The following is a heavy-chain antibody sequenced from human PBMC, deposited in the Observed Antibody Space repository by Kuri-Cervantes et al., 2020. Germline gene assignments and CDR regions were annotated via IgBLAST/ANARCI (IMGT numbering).Heavy chain of an antibody. CDR1: GFTFSSYS. CDR3: ARDRGGGMDV. V-gene: IGHV3-21*01. J-gene: IGHJ6*02. D-gene: IGHD3-10*01. Sequence: GESLKISCAASGFTFSSYSMNWVRQAPGKGLEWVSSISSSSSYIYYADSVKGRFNISRDNAKNSLYLQMNSLRAEDTAVYYCARDRGGGMDVWGQGTTVTVSS. CDR2: ISSSSSYI.